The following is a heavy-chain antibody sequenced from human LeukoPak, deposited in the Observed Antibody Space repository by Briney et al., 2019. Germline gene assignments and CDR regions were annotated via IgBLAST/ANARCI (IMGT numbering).Heavy chain of an antibody. CDR2: VNPNSGNT. D-gene: IGHD4-17*01. J-gene: IGHJ4*02. CDR3: ARGDYDRTPLDY. Sequence: ASVKVSCKASGYTFTSYDINWVRQATGQRLEWMGWVNPNSGNTGYAQKSQGRVTMTRNTSISTAYMELSSLRSEDTAVYYCARGDYDRTPLDYWGQGTLVTVSS. CDR1: GYTFTSYD. V-gene: IGHV1-8*01.